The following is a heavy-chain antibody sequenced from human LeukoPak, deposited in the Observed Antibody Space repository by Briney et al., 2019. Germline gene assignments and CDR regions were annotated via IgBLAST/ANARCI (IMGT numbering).Heavy chain of an antibody. CDR1: GFTVSSNY. D-gene: IGHD6-13*01. V-gene: IGHV3-53*01. J-gene: IGHJ4*02. Sequence: GGSLRLSCAASGFTVSSNYMSWVRQAPGKGLEWVSVIYSGGSAYYADSVKGRFTISRDNSKSTLYLQMNNLRDEDTAVYYCARDDRAAAGTDYWGQGTLVTVSS. CDR2: IYSGGSA. CDR3: ARDDRAAAGTDY.